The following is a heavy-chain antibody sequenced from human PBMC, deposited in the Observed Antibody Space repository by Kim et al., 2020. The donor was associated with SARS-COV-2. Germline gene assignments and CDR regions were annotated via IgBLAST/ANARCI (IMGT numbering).Heavy chain of an antibody. CDR3: ARGRIAAAGMALSVDY. CDR2: IIPIFGTA. D-gene: IGHD6-13*01. CDR1: GGTFSSYA. J-gene: IGHJ4*02. Sequence: SVKVSCKASGGTFSSYAISWVRQAPGQGLEWMGGIIPIFGTANYAQKFQGRVTITADESTSTAYMELSSLRSEDTAVYYCARGRIAAAGMALSVDYWGQGTLFTVSS. V-gene: IGHV1-69*13.